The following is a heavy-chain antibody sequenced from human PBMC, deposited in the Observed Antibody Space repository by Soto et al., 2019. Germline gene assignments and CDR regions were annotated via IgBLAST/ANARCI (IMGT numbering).Heavy chain of an antibody. Sequence: GASVKVSCKASGHTFTSYGISWVRQAPGQGLEWMGWISAYNGNTNYAQKLQGRVTMTTDTSTSTAYMELRSLRSDDTAVYYCARDHPLKYYDFWSGSDPNFDYWGQGTLVTVSS. CDR3: ARDHPLKYYDFWSGSDPNFDY. CDR1: GHTFTSYG. J-gene: IGHJ4*02. D-gene: IGHD3-3*01. V-gene: IGHV1-18*01. CDR2: ISAYNGNT.